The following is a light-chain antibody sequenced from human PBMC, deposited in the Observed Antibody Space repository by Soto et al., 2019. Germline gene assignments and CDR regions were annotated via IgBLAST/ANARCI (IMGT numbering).Light chain of an antibody. CDR3: QQYYNWPLT. J-gene: IGKJ4*01. V-gene: IGKV3-20*01. CDR2: GAS. CDR1: QSVRSSY. Sequence: EIVLTQSPGTLSLSPGERATLSCRASQSVRSSYLAWYQQKPGQAPRLLIYGASSRATGIPDRFSGSGSGTDFTLTISSLQSEDFAVYYCQQYYNWPLTFGGGTKVEIK.